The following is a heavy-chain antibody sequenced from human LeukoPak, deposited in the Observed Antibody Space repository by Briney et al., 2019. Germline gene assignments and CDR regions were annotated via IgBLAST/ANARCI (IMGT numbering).Heavy chain of an antibody. CDR1: GYTFTSYA. CDR3: ARDGSGSYSPAFDI. J-gene: IGHJ3*02. V-gene: IGHV7-4-1*02. D-gene: IGHD3-10*01. Sequence: GASVKVSCKASGYTFTSYAMNWVRQAPGQGLEWMGWINTNTGNPTYAQGFTGRFVFSLDTSVSTAYLQISSLKAEDTAVYYCARDGSGSYSPAFDIWGQGTMVTVSS. CDR2: INTNTGNP.